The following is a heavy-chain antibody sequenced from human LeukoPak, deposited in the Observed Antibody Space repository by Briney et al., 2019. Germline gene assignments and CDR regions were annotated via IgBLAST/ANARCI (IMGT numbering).Heavy chain of an antibody. J-gene: IGHJ5*02. CDR3: ARDISRGYNWFDP. Sequence: PSETLSLTCAVYGGSFSGYYWSWIRQPPGKGLEWVGYIYSSGNTNYNPSLKSRVTISVDTSKNQFSLKLSSVTAADTAVYYCARDISRGYNWFDPWGQGTLVTVSS. D-gene: IGHD6-25*01. CDR2: IYSSGNT. V-gene: IGHV4-59*01. CDR1: GGSFSGYY.